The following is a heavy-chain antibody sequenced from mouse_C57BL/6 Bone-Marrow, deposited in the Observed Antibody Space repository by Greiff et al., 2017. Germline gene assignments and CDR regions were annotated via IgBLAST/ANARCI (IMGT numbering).Heavy chain of an antibody. V-gene: IGHV3-6*01. CDR1: GYSITSGYY. CDR2: ISYDGSN. Sequence: EVQLQQSGPGLVKPSQSLSLTCSVTGYSITSGYYWNWIRQFPGNKLEWMGYISYDGSNNSNPSLKNRISITRDTSKNQFFLKLNSVTTEDTATYYCARGDYWGQGTTLTVSS. J-gene: IGHJ2*01. CDR3: ARGDY.